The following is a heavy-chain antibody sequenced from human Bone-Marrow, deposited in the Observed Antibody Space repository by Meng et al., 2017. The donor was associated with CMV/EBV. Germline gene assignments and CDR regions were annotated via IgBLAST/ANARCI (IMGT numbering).Heavy chain of an antibody. J-gene: IGHJ3*02. CDR3: ARNPGTDAFDI. CDR1: GFTFSSYA. V-gene: IGHV3-23*01. D-gene: IGHD3-10*01. Sequence: GEYLKISCAASGFTFSSYAMSWVRQAPGKGLEWVSAISGSGGSTYYADSVKGRFTISRDNSKNTLYLQMNSLRAEDTAVYYRARNPGTDAFDIWGQGTMVTVSS. CDR2: ISGSGGST.